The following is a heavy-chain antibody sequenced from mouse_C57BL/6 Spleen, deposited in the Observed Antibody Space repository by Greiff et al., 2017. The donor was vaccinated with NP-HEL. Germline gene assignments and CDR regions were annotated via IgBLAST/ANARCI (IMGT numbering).Heavy chain of an antibody. D-gene: IGHD2-12*01. Sequence: QVHVKQSGAELVKPGASVKLSCKASGYTFTEYTIHWVKQRSGQGLEWIGWFYPGSGSIKYNEKFKDKATLTADKSSSTVYMELSRLTSEDSAVYFCARHEDYYSYYGWFAYWGQGTLVTVSA. CDR3: ARHEDYYSYYGWFAY. CDR1: GYTFTEYT. CDR2: FYPGSGSI. V-gene: IGHV1-62-2*01. J-gene: IGHJ3*01.